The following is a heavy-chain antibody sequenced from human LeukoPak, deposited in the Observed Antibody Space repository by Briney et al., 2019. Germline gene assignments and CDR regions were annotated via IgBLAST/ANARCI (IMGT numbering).Heavy chain of an antibody. CDR2: ISSSGSTI. CDR3: ARGKSVIRQRDGSYYYYGMDV. D-gene: IGHD2/OR15-2a*01. Sequence: GGSLRLSCAASGFTFSSYEMNWVRQAPGKGLEWVSYISSSGSTIYYADSVKGRFTISRDNAKNSLYLQMNSLRAEDTAVYYCARGKSVIRQRDGSYYYYGMDVWGKGTTVTVSS. CDR1: GFTFSSYE. J-gene: IGHJ6*04. V-gene: IGHV3-48*03.